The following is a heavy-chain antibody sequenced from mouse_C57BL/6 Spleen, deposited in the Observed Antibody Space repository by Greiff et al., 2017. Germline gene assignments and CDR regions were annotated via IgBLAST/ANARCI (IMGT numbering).Heavy chain of an antibody. V-gene: IGHV1-69*01. CDR1: GYTFTSYW. Sequence: QVQLQQPGAELVMPGASVKLSCKASGYTFTSYWMHWVKQSPGQGLEWIGEIDPSDSYTNYNQKFKGKSTLTVDKSSSTAYMQLSSLTSEDSAVYYCARSGDFDYWGQGTTLTVAS. CDR3: ARSGDFDY. J-gene: IGHJ2*01. D-gene: IGHD4-1*01. CDR2: IDPSDSYT.